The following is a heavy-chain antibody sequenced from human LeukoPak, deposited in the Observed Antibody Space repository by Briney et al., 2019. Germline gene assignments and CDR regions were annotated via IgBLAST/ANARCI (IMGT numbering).Heavy chain of an antibody. J-gene: IGHJ4*02. CDR3: ASQPAAADVDY. V-gene: IGHV3-7*03. D-gene: IGHD2-2*01. CDR2: IKQDGSKK. CDR1: GFTFSSYW. Sequence: HSGGSLRLSCAASGFTFSSYWMTWVRQAPGKGLEWVANIKQDGSKKSYVDSVKGRFTTSRDNAKNSLYLQMNSLRADDTGVYYCASQPAAADVDYWGQGTLVTVSS.